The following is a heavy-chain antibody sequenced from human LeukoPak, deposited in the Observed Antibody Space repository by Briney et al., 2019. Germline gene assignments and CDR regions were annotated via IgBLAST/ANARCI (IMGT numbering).Heavy chain of an antibody. CDR2: ISYEGSNK. Sequence: PGGSLRLSCAASGFTFSSYAMHWVRQAPGKGLEWVAVISYEGSNKYYAESVKGRFTISRDNSKNTLYLQMNSLRAEDTAVYYCARDSLDFQDYYYSYYMDVWGKGTTVTVSS. V-gene: IGHV3-30*01. CDR1: GFTFSSYA. J-gene: IGHJ6*03. D-gene: IGHD3-9*01. CDR3: ARDSLDFQDYYYSYYMDV.